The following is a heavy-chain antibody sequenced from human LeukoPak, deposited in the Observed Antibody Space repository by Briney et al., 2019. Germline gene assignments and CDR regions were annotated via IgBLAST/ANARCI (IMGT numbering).Heavy chain of an antibody. CDR2: IGTSSTTI. V-gene: IGHV3-48*01. J-gene: IGHJ6*03. CDR3: ARFAAGGSYYYYMDV. Sequence: GGSLRLSCAASGFILRDYWMHWVRQPPGKGLEWVSNIGTSSTTIYYADSVKGRFTISRDNAKNSLYLQMNSLRADDTAVYYCARFAAGGSYYYYMDVWGKGTTVTVSS. CDR1: GFILRDYW. D-gene: IGHD6-25*01.